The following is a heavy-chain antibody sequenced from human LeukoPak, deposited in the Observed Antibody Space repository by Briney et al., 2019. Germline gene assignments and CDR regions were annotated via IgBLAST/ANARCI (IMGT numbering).Heavy chain of an antibody. D-gene: IGHD3-22*01. J-gene: IGHJ4*02. CDR3: ATDTGGVVVVPRY. CDR1: GYTFTGYY. Sequence: ASVKVSCKASGYTFTGYYMHWVRQAPGKGLEWMGDFDPEDGETIYAQKFQGRVTMTEDTSTDTAYMELSSLRSEDTAVYYCATDTGGVVVVPRYWGQGTLVTVSS. CDR2: FDPEDGET. V-gene: IGHV1-24*01.